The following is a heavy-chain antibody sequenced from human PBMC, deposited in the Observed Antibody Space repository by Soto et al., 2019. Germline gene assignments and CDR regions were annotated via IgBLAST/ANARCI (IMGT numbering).Heavy chain of an antibody. J-gene: IGHJ3*02. Sequence: SETLCLTCTVSGASIRSNNWWTWVRQSPGKGLEWIGKISQSGRANYNPSLRGRGRMSIDKSKNLLSLKVNYVNAADTAVYCCARIQDGDAFDMWGQGTMVTVSS. CDR1: GASIRSNNW. CDR3: ARIQDGDAFDM. CDR2: ISQSGRA. V-gene: IGHV4-4*01.